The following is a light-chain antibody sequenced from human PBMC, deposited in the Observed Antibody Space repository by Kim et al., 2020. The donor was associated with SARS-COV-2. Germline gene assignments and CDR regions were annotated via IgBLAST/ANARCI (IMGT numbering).Light chain of an antibody. CDR1: QSISNW. CDR2: KAS. J-gene: IGKJ2*01. Sequence: DIQMTQSPSTLSASVGDRVTITCRASQSISNWVAWYQQKPGKAPKLVIDKASTLESGVPSRFSGSGSGTEFTLTISSLQPDDFATYYCQQYTTYSTFGQGPKREI. CDR3: QQYTTYST. V-gene: IGKV1-5*03.